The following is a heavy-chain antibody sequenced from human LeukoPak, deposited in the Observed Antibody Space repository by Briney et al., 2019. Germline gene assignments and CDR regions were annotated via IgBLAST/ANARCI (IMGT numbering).Heavy chain of an antibody. J-gene: IGHJ3*02. CDR2: ISAYNGNT. CDR1: GYTFTSYG. D-gene: IGHD1-26*01. V-gene: IGHV1-18*01. CDR3: ARAPYSGSSYAFDI. Sequence: WASVKVSCKASGYTFTSYGISWVRQAPGQGLEWMGWISAYNGNTNYAQKLQGRVTMTTDTSTSTAYMELRSLRSDDTAVYYCARAPYSGSSYAFDIWGQGTMVTVSS.